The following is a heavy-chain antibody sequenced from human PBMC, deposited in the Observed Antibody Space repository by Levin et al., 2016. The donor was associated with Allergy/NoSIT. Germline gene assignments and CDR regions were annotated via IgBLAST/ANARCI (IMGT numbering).Heavy chain of an antibody. CDR3: ARDRGRWLQIQPVDY. CDR1: GYTFTSYG. Sequence: ASVKVSCKASGYTFTSYGISWVRQAPGQGLEWMGWISAYNGNTNYAQKLQGRVTMTTDTSTSTAYMELRSLRSDDTAVYYCARDRGRWLQIQPVDYWGQGTLVTVSS. J-gene: IGHJ4*02. V-gene: IGHV1-18*01. D-gene: IGHD5-24*01. CDR2: ISAYNGNT.